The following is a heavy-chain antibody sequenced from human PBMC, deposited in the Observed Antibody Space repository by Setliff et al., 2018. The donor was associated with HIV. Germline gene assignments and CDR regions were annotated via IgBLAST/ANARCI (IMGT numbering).Heavy chain of an antibody. CDR2: IIPMVGFA. J-gene: IGHJ4*02. Sequence: SVKVSCKASGDIFSYQTYSWVRQAPGQGLEWMGSIIPMVGFANYEGKFQGRVTIIADASTNTTYLDLNSLRSEDTALYFCARQAGLVGDHFDYWGQGTLVTVSS. D-gene: IGHD2-21*01. V-gene: IGHV1-69*02. CDR1: GDIFSYQT. CDR3: ARQAGLVGDHFDY.